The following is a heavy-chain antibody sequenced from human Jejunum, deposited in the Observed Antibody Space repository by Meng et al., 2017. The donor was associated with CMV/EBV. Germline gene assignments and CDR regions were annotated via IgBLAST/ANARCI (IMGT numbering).Heavy chain of an antibody. CDR1: SAPY. CDR2: ISHTGFTK. Sequence: SAPYMTWVRQAPGKGLEWISYISHTGFTKYYADSVKRRFTISRDNANNSLYLQMDSLGGEDSGVYYCARGGVHIGSYLGSDYFDSWGQGARGTVSS. D-gene: IGHD1-26*01. CDR3: ARGGVHIGSYLGSDYFDS. J-gene: IGHJ4*02. V-gene: IGHV3-11*04.